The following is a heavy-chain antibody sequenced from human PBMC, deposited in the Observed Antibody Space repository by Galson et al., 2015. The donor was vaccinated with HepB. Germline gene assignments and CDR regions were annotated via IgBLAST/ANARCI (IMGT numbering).Heavy chain of an antibody. CDR2: INPSGGST. D-gene: IGHD1-26*01. Sequence: SCKASGYTFTSYYMHWVRQAPGQGLEWMGIINPSGGSTSYAQKFQGRVTMTRDTSTSTVYMELSSLRSEDTAVYYCARDRSGSYFNGAFDIWGQGTMVTVSS. J-gene: IGHJ3*02. V-gene: IGHV1-46*01. CDR3: ARDRSGSYFNGAFDI. CDR1: GYTFTSYY.